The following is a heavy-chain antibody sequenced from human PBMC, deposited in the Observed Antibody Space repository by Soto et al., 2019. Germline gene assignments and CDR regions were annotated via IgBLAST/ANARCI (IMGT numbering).Heavy chain of an antibody. Sequence: GXSXXXXCAGSXXTFSNYAVTWVRQAPGKGLEWVSTISGSGGSTYYADSVKGRFTISRDNSKNTLYLQMNSLRAEDTAVYYCAKDQGSSWYEIDYWGQGTLVTVSS. CDR2: ISGSGGST. J-gene: IGHJ4*02. D-gene: IGHD6-13*01. CDR3: AKDQGSSWYEIDY. V-gene: IGHV3-23*01. CDR1: XXTFSNYA.